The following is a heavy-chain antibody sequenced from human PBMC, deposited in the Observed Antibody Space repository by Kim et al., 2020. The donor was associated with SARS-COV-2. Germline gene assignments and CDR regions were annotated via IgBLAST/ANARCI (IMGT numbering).Heavy chain of an antibody. CDR2: ITGSGDRT. CDR1: GFTFSSYA. J-gene: IGHJ4*02. V-gene: IGHV3-23*01. D-gene: IGHD1-26*01. Sequence: GGSLRLSCAASGFTFSSYAMSWVRQAPGKGLEWVSAITGSGDRTFYADSVKGRFTVSRDNSKNTLYVQMNSLRAEDTAVYYCAKDPQVGALDYYFDYWGQGTMGTVCS. CDR3: AKDPQVGALDYYFDY.